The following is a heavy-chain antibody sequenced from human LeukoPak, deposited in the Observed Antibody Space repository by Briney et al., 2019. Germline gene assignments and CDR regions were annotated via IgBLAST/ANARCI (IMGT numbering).Heavy chain of an antibody. V-gene: IGHV3-33*01. CDR3: ARARGWDWGIDY. CDR2: IWYDGSNK. J-gene: IGHJ4*02. Sequence: GGSLRLSCAASGFTFSSYGMHWVRQAPGKGLEWVAVIWYDGSNKYYADSVKGRFTISRDNSKNTLYLQMNSLRAEDTAVYYCARARGWDWGIDYWGQGTLVTVSS. D-gene: IGHD6-19*01. CDR1: GFTFSSYG.